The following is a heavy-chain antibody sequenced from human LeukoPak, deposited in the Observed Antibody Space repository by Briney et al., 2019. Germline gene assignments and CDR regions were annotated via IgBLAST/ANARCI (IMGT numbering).Heavy chain of an antibody. V-gene: IGHV3-7*01. CDR1: GFTFSSYS. CDR2: MKKDGSKT. J-gene: IGHJ4*02. Sequence: RGSLRLSCVVSGFTFSSYSMIWVRQAPGKGLQWVANMKKDGSKTKSVEFVKGRYTISRDNAKNSLYLQMNSLRAEDTAVYYCERHRSGSGTYFIDYWGQGTLVRASS. D-gene: IGHD3-10*01. CDR3: ERHRSGSGTYFIDY.